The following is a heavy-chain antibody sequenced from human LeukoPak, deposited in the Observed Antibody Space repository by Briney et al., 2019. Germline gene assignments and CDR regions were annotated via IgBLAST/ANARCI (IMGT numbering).Heavy chain of an antibody. J-gene: IGHJ4*02. CDR2: IHYSGST. CDR1: GYSISSGYD. CDR3: ARRVHSSSWPSYFDY. Sequence: SETLSLTCTVSGYSISSGYDWGWIRQPPGKGLEWIGSIHYSGSTSYNPSLRSRVTISVDKSKNQFFLKLSSVTATDTAVYYCARRVHSSSWPSYFDYWGQETLVTVSS. V-gene: IGHV4-38-2*02. D-gene: IGHD6-13*01.